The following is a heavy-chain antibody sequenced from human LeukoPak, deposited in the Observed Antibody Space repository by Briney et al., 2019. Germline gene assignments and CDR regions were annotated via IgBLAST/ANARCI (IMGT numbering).Heavy chain of an antibody. J-gene: IGHJ5*02. CDR1: GFTFSSYG. V-gene: IGHV3-33*01. CDR2: IWYDGSNK. CDR3: ARDRSTRLWRGTYFDP. Sequence: LSCAASGFTFSSYGMHWVRQAPGKGLEWVAVIWYDGSNKYYADSVKGRFTISRDNSKNTLYLQMNSLRAEDTAVYYCARDRSTRLWRGTYFDPWGQGTLVTVSS. D-gene: IGHD1-7*01.